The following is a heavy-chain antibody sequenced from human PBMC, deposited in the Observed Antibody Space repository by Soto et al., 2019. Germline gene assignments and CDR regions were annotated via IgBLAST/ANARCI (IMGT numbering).Heavy chain of an antibody. Sequence: FRQAPGKGLEWVSSISSTTNYIYYGDSMKGRFTISRDNAKNSLYLEMNSLRAEDTAVYYSARESEDLTSNFDYWGQGTLVTVSS. CDR2: ISSTTNYI. V-gene: IGHV3-21*06. J-gene: IGHJ4*02. CDR3: ARESEDLTSNFDY.